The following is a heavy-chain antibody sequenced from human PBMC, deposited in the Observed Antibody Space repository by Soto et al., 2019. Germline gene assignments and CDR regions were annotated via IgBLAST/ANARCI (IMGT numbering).Heavy chain of an antibody. V-gene: IGHV3-33*01. CDR3: ARDPAPMVRGVIIHFDY. CDR2: IWYDGSNK. J-gene: IGHJ4*02. Sequence: PGGSLRLSCAASGFTFSSYGMHWVRQAPGKGLEWVAVIWYDGSNKYYADSVKGRFTISRDNSKNTLYLQMNSLRAEDTAVYYCARDPAPMVRGVIIHFDYWGQGTLVTVSS. D-gene: IGHD3-10*01. CDR1: GFTFSSYG.